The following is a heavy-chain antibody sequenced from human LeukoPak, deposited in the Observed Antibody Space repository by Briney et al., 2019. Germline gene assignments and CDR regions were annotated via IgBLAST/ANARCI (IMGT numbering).Heavy chain of an antibody. J-gene: IGHJ5*02. Sequence: SETLSLTCTVSGYSISSGYFWGWIRQPPGKGLECIGTIYHSGSTYYNPSLKSRVTISVDTSKNHFSLKLNSVTAADTAVYYCARSYGSSWFLNRFVPWGQGTLVTVSS. CDR2: IYHSGST. CDR1: GYSISSGYF. D-gene: IGHD6-13*01. CDR3: ARSYGSSWFLNRFVP. V-gene: IGHV4-38-2*02.